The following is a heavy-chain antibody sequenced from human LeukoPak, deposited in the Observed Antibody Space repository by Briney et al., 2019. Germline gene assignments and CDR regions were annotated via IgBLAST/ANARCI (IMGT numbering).Heavy chain of an antibody. CDR2: INPSGGST. Sequence: ASVKVSCKASGYTFTSYYMHWVRQAPGQGLEWMGIINPSGGSTSYAQKFQGRVTMTRDTSISTAYMELSRLRSDDTAVYYCARLQTLRFPAFDYWGQGTLVTVSS. J-gene: IGHJ4*02. V-gene: IGHV1-46*01. CDR3: ARLQTLRFPAFDY. D-gene: IGHD3-3*01. CDR1: GYTFTSYY.